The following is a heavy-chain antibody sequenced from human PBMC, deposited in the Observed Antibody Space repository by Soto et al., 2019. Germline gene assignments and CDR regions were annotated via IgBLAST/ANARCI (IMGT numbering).Heavy chain of an antibody. CDR3: ARDPFGRAPGVWFDP. V-gene: IGHV1-69*13. J-gene: IGHJ5*02. Sequence: SVKVSCKASGGTFSSYAISWVRQAPGQGLEWMGGIIPIFGTANYAQKFQGRVTITADESTSTAYMELSSLRSEDTAVYYCARDPFGRAPGVWFDPWGQGTLVTVSS. D-gene: IGHD3-16*01. CDR1: GGTFSSYA. CDR2: IIPIFGTA.